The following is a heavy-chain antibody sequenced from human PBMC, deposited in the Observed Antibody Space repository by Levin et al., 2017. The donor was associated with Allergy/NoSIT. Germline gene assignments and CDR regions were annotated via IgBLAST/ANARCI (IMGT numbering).Heavy chain of an antibody. D-gene: IGHD3-10*01. CDR3: ARGMGDYYGSGSYYQLAFDY. V-gene: IGHV1-2*02. J-gene: IGHJ4*02. CDR2: INPNSGGT. Sequence: RASVKVSCKASGYTFTGYYMHWVRQAPGQGLEWMGWINPNSGGTNYAQKFQGRVTMTRDTSISTAYMELSRLRSDDTAVYYCARGMGDYYGSGSYYQLAFDYWGQGTLVTVSS. CDR1: GYTFTGYY.